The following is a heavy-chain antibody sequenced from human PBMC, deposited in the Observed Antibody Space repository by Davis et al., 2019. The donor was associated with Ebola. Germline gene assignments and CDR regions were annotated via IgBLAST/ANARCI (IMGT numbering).Heavy chain of an antibody. CDR1: GGSVSSGGYY. Sequence: MPSETLSLTCTVSGGSVSSGGYYWNWIRQPPGKGLAWIGYIYYSGSTNYNSSLKSRVTISVDKSKNQFSLKLSSVTAADTAVYYCARGDYAGSSFDYWGQGTLVTVAS. CDR2: IYYSGST. V-gene: IGHV4-61*08. J-gene: IGHJ4*02. D-gene: IGHD4-23*01. CDR3: ARGDYAGSSFDY.